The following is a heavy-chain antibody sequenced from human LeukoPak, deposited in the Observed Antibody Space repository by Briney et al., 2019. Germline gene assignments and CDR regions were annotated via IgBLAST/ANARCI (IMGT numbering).Heavy chain of an antibody. J-gene: IGHJ4*02. CDR2: ISGSGGST. D-gene: IGHD3-22*01. CDR1: GFTFSSYS. Sequence: GGSLRLSCAASGFTFSSYSMNWVRQAPGKGLEWVSAISGSGGSTYYADSVKGRFTISRDNSKNTLYLQMNSLRAEDTAVYYCAKGNIVVVITGDYFDYWGQGTLVTVSS. CDR3: AKGNIVVVITGDYFDY. V-gene: IGHV3-23*01.